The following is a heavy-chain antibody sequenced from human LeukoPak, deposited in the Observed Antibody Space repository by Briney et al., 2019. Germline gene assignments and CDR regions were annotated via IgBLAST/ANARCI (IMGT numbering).Heavy chain of an antibody. J-gene: IGHJ4*02. CDR1: GGSMSSYY. V-gene: IGHV4-59*08. CDR2: ISHSGST. Sequence: SETLSLTCTVSGGSMSSYYRSWIRQPPGKGLEWIGYISHSGSTKYNPSLKSRVTISVDTSKNQFSLKMNSVTAADTAVYYCARHRNCDFDYWGQGTLVTVSS. CDR3: ARHRNCDFDY. D-gene: IGHD1-20*01.